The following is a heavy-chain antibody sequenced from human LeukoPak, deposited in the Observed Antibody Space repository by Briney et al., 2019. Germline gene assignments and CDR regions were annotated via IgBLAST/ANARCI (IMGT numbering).Heavy chain of an antibody. V-gene: IGHV4-39*01. CDR3: ARHGGVGVIPDFDY. CDR2: IDYSGTT. CDR1: GGSMRSTSYY. J-gene: IGHJ4*02. Sequence: SETLSLTCTVSGGSMRSTSYYWGWIRQAPGKGLEWIGTIDYSGTTYYNPSLKSRVTKSVDTSKNQFSLHLSSVTAADTAVYYCARHGGVGVIPDFDYWGPGTLVTVSS. D-gene: IGHD2-8*02.